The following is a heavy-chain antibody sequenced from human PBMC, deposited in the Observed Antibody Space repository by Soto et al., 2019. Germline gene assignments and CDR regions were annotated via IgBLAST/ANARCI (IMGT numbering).Heavy chain of an antibody. Sequence: QITLKESGPTLVKPTQTLTLTCTFSGFSLSTSGAGVGWIRQPPGKALEWLAVIYWDDDKRSSSSLKSRLTLTKDTYKNQVVLTMTHMDPVDTAIYYCAHHPCSVLATYSFDYWGQGTLVPVSS. CDR2: IYWDDDK. V-gene: IGHV2-5*02. CDR3: AHHPCSVLATYSFDY. CDR1: GFSLSTSGAG. D-gene: IGHD3-3*01. J-gene: IGHJ4*02.